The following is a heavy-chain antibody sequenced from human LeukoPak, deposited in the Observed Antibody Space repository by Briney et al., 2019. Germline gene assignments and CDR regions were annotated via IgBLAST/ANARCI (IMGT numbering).Heavy chain of an antibody. CDR2: ISGSGGST. CDR1: GFTFSSYA. Sequence: GGSLRLSCAASGFTFSSYAMSWVRQAPGKGLEWVSAISGSGGSTYYADSVKGRFTISRDNSKNTLYLQMNSLRAEDTAVYYCAKDLVAISGSGDAGRYFDYWGQGTLVTVSS. D-gene: IGHD2-15*01. J-gene: IGHJ4*02. CDR3: AKDLVAISGSGDAGRYFDY. V-gene: IGHV3-23*01.